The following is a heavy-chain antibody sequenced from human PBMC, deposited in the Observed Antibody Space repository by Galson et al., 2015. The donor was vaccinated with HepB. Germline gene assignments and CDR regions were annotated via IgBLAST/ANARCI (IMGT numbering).Heavy chain of an antibody. CDR2: ISAYNGNT. D-gene: IGHD3-16*02. V-gene: IGHV1-18*01. J-gene: IGHJ4*02. CDR3: ARDSLNYDYVWGSYRKGVFDY. CDR1: GYTFTSYG. Sequence: SVKVSCKASGYTFTSYGISWVRQAPGQGLEWMGWISAYNGNTNYAQKLQGRVTMTTDTSTSTAYMELRSLRSDDTAVYYCARDSLNYDYVWGSYRKGVFDYWGQGTLVTVSS.